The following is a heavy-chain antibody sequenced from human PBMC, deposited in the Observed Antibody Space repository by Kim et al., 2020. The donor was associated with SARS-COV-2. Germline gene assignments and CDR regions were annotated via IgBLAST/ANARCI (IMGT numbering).Heavy chain of an antibody. J-gene: IGHJ6*02. CDR3: ARCEDPLRYFDWHKGMDV. Sequence: GGSLRLSCAASGFTFSSYSMNWVRQAPGKGLEWVSYISSSSSTIYYADSVKGRFTISRDNAKNSLYLQMNSLRAEDTAVYYCARCEDPLRYFDWHKGMDVWGQGTTVTVSS. CDR1: GFTFSSYS. CDR2: ISSSSSTI. D-gene: IGHD3-9*01. V-gene: IGHV3-48*04.